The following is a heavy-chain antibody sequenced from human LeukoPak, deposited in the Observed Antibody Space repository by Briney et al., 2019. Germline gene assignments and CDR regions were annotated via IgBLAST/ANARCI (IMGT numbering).Heavy chain of an antibody. Sequence: GGSLRLSCAASGFTFSGSAMHWVRQASGKGLEWVGRIRSRTNTYATAYAASVKGRFTISRDDSKNTAYLQMNSLKTEDTAVYYCTRGSQSDYYYGMDVWGQGTTVTVSS. CDR2: IRSRTNTYAT. J-gene: IGHJ6*02. V-gene: IGHV3-73*01. CDR1: GFTFSGSA. CDR3: TRGSQSDYYYGMDV.